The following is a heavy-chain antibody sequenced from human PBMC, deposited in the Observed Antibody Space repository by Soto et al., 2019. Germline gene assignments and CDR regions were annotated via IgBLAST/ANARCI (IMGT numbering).Heavy chain of an antibody. CDR2: ISNDGSDK. V-gene: IGHV3-30*18. CDR3: AKDRTYWSHVVVVPATPDY. J-gene: IGHJ4*02. Sequence: QVQLVESGGGVVQPGRSLRLSCAASGFTFTSYGMHWVRQAPGKGLEWVAVISNDGSDKFYADSVKGRFTISRDNSKKTLYLQMDSLRPEDTGVYYCAKDRTYWSHVVVVPATPDYWGQGTLVTVSS. CDR1: GFTFTSYG. D-gene: IGHD2-15*01.